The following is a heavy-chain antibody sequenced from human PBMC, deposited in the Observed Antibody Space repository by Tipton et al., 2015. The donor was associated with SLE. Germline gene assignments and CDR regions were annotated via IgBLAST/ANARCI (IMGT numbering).Heavy chain of an antibody. V-gene: IGHV1-18*01. Sequence: QLVQSGAEVKRPGASVKVSCKASGYTFDSYGIIWVRQAPGQGLQWMGWIGPYNSNIKYAQNFQGRVTMTTDSSTSTAYMELRRLTSDDTAVFYCARDRRMGDYWGQGTLVTVSS. CDR3: ARDRRMGDY. J-gene: IGHJ4*02. CDR1: GYTFDSYG. D-gene: IGHD5-24*01. CDR2: IGPYNSNI.